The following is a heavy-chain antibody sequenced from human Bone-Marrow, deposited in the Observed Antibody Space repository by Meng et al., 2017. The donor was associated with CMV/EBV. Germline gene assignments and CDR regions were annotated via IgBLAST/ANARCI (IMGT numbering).Heavy chain of an antibody. Sequence: SVKVSCKASGGTFSSYAISWVRQAPGQGLEWMGGIIPILGIANYAQKFQGRVTITTDESTSTAYMELSSLRSEDTAVYYCATGPTAGGGTKNFDYWGQGTLVTVSS. J-gene: IGHJ4*02. CDR2: IIPILGIA. CDR3: ATGPTAGGGTKNFDY. D-gene: IGHD1-26*01. CDR1: GGTFSSYA. V-gene: IGHV1-69*10.